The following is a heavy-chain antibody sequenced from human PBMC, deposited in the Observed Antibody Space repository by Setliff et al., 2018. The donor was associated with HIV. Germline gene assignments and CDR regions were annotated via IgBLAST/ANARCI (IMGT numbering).Heavy chain of an antibody. D-gene: IGHD3-16*01. CDR1: GLTDTYNY. V-gene: IGHV3-53*01. Sequence: GSLRLSCAASGLTDTYNYMSWVRQAPGKGLEWVSVIYAGGSTYYADSVKGRFTISRDNSKNMLYLQMDSLRAEDTAVYYCVKNLYTEMWGEIFDSWGRGTLVTVSS. CDR3: VKNLYTEMWGEIFDS. CDR2: IYAGGST. J-gene: IGHJ4*02.